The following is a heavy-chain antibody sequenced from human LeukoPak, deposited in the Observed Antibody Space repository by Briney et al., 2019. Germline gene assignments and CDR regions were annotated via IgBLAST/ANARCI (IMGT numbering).Heavy chain of an antibody. CDR2: IYYSGST. CDR1: GGSISSYY. CDR3: ARAGGVDYYDSSGYYYGAAQFDY. V-gene: IGHV4-59*01. D-gene: IGHD3-22*01. Sequence: PSETLSLTCTVSGGSISSYYWSWIRQPSGKGLEWIGYIYYSGSTNYNPSLKSRVTISVDTSKNQFSLKLSSVTAADTAVYYCARAGGVDYYDSSGYYYGAAQFDYWGQGTLVTVSS. J-gene: IGHJ4*02.